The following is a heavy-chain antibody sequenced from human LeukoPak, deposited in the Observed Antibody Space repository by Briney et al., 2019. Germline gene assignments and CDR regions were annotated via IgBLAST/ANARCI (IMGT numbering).Heavy chain of an antibody. D-gene: IGHD3-9*01. J-gene: IGHJ4*02. V-gene: IGHV4-59*08. CDR3: ARHVWLQPFDY. CDR1: GFTFSDYY. Sequence: GSLRLSCAASGFTFSDYYMSWIRQSPGKGLEWIGYIYYSGSTNYNPSLKSRVAISVDTSKNQFSLKLSSVTAADTAVYYCARHVWLQPFDYWGQGTLVTVSS. CDR2: IYYSGST.